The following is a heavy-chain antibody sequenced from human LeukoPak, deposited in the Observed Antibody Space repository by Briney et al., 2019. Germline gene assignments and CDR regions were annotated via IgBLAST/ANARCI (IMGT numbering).Heavy chain of an antibody. V-gene: IGHV5-51*01. J-gene: IGHJ6*03. D-gene: IGHD6-6*01. CDR3: ARHLYSSSSGEYYYYYYMDV. Sequence: GESLKISCKGSGYIFTSYWIGWVRQMPGKGLEWMGIIYPGDSDTRYSPSFQGQVTISADKSISTAYLQWSSLKASDTAMYYCARHLYSSSSGEYYYYYYMDVWGKGTTVTVSS. CDR1: GYIFTSYW. CDR2: IYPGDSDT.